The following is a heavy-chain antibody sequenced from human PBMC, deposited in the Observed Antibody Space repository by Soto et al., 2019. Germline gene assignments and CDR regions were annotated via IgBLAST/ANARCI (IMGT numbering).Heavy chain of an antibody. V-gene: IGHV4-34*01. CDR3: ARTIVPAAMKAAAGYFDY. CDR2: INHSGST. D-gene: IGHD2-2*01. J-gene: IGHJ4*02. CDR1: GGSFSGYY. Sequence: SETLSLTCAVYGGSFSGYYWSWIRQPPGKGLEWIGEINHSGSTNYNPSLKSRVTISVDTSKNQFSLKLSSVTAADTAVYYCARTIVPAAMKAAAGYFDYWGQGTLVTVSS.